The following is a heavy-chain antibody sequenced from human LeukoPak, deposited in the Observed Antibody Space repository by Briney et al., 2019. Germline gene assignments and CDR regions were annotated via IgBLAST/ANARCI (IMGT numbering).Heavy chain of an antibody. V-gene: IGHV3-30*19. CDR2: IWYDGSNK. Sequence: GGSLRLSCAASGFTFSSYGMHWVRQAPGKGLEWVAVIWYDGSNKYYADSVKGRFTISRDNSKNTLYLQMNSLRAEDTAVYYCARARRKVTPTRDVYYFDYWGQGTLVTVSS. J-gene: IGHJ4*02. CDR1: GFTFSSYG. CDR3: ARARRKVTPTRDVYYFDY. D-gene: IGHD2-21*02.